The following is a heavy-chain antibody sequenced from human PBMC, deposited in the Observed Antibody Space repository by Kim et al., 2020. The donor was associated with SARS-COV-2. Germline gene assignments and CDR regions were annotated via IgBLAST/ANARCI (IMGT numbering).Heavy chain of an antibody. CDR3: AGGYDY. J-gene: IGHJ4*02. D-gene: IGHD3-22*01. Sequence: YEGRHKNYADSVKGHFTISRDNSKNTRYRQMNSLRAEETAVYYCAGGYDYWGQGTLVTVSS. V-gene: IGHV3-30*02. CDR2: YEGRHK.